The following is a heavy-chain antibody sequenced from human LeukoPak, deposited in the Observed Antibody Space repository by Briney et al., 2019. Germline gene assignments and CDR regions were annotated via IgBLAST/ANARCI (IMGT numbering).Heavy chain of an antibody. CDR3: ARVGIVGATTGFDY. D-gene: IGHD1-26*01. V-gene: IGHV3-21*06. CDR2: ITGSSSYI. CDR1: GFTFSSYA. Sequence: GGSLRLSCAASGFTFSSYAMSWVRQAPGKGLEWVSSITGSSSYIYYADSLKGRFTISRDNAKNSLYLQMNSLRAEDTAVYYCARVGIVGATTGFDYWGQGTLVTVSS. J-gene: IGHJ4*02.